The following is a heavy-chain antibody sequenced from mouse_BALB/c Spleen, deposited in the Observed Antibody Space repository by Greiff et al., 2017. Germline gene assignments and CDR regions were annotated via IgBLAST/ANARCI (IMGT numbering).Heavy chain of an antibody. CDR1: GYTFTSYW. D-gene: IGHD2-4*01. CDR3: TRGGDYDRYFDV. Sequence: VQLQQPGAELVRPGASVKLSCKASGYTFTSYWINWVKQRPGQGLEWIGNIYPSDSYTNYNQKFKDKATLTVDKSSSTAYMQLSSPTSEDSAVYYCTRGGDYDRYFDVWGAGTTVTVSS. V-gene: IGHV1-69*02. J-gene: IGHJ1*01. CDR2: IYPSDSYT.